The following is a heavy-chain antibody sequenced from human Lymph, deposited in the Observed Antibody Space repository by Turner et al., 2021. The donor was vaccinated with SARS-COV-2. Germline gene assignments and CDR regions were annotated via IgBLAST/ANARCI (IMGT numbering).Heavy chain of an antibody. CDR2: ISGDGGGT. CDR1: GFTFDDYA. Sequence: EVQLVESGGGVVQPGGSLRLSCAASGFTFDDYAMHWVRQAAGKGLEWVSLISGDGGGTYYADSVKGRFTISRDNSKNSLSLQMNSLRAEDTALYYCAKDPGYCSGGSCYSRTYFDFWGQGTLVTVSA. CDR3: AKDPGYCSGGSCYSRTYFDF. J-gene: IGHJ4*02. V-gene: IGHV3-43*02. D-gene: IGHD2-15*01.